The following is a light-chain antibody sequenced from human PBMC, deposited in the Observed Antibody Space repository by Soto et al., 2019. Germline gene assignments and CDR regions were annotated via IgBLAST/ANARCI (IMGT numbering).Light chain of an antibody. V-gene: IGKV3-20*01. CDR2: DAS. J-gene: IGKJ3*01. Sequence: IMWKHSSVNLSLSKGERATLSCRASQSVASSHLAWYRQKPGQTPRLLIYDASSRATGIPDRISGSGSGTDFTLTISRLEPEDFAVYYCQQDGSAPITFGPGTKVDFK. CDR1: QSVASSH. CDR3: QQDGSAPIT.